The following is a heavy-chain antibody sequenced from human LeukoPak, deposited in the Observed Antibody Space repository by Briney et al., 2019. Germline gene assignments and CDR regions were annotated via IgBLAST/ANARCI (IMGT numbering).Heavy chain of an antibody. Sequence: SQTLSLTCTVSGGSISSGSYYWSWIRQPAGKGLEWIGRIYTSGSTNYNPSLKSRVTISVGTSKNQFSLKLSSVTAADTAVYYCARDLELEQPPNAFDIWGQGTMVTVSS. CDR1: GGSISSGSYY. V-gene: IGHV4-61*02. CDR2: IYTSGST. D-gene: IGHD3-10*01. CDR3: ARDLELEQPPNAFDI. J-gene: IGHJ3*02.